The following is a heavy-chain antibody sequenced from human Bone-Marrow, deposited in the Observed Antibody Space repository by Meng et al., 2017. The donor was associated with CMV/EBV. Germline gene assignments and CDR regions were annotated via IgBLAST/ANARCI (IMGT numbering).Heavy chain of an antibody. CDR3: ARGRRRITIFGVTPGYNWFDP. CDR1: GWSFSGYY. J-gene: IGHJ5*02. D-gene: IGHD3-3*01. Sequence: SETLSLTCAVYGWSFSGYYWSWIRQPPGKGLEWIGEINHSGSTNYNPSLKSRVTISVDTSKNQFSLKLSSVTAADTAVYYCARGRRRITIFGVTPGYNWFDPWGQGTLVTVFS. CDR2: INHSGST. V-gene: IGHV4-34*01.